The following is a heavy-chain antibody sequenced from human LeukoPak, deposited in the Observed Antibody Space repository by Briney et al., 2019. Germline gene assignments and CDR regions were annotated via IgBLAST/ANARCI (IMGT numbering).Heavy chain of an antibody. V-gene: IGHV3-30*04. Sequence: HPGRSLRLSCAASGFTFSSYAMHWVRQAPGKGLEWVAVISYDGSNKYYADSVKGRFTISRDNSKNTLYLQVNSLRAEDTAVYYCAKGGKWDVTPFDYWGQGTLVTVSS. CDR3: AKGGKWDVTPFDY. J-gene: IGHJ4*02. CDR2: ISYDGSNK. CDR1: GFTFSSYA. D-gene: IGHD1-26*01.